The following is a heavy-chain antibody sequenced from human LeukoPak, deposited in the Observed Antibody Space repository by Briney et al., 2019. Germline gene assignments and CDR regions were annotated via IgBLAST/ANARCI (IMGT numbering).Heavy chain of an antibody. V-gene: IGHV3-7*01. CDR3: ARGVTYYYDSSGYSHRF. Sequence: GGSLRLSCAGSGFSFSTSWMSWVRQAPGKGLEWVANMNQDGSDRYYVDSVKGRFTISRDNAKNSLYLQMNSLRAEDTAVYFCARGVTYYYDSSGYSHRFWGQGTLVTVSS. CDR2: MNQDGSDR. J-gene: IGHJ4*02. D-gene: IGHD3-22*01. CDR1: GFSFSTSW.